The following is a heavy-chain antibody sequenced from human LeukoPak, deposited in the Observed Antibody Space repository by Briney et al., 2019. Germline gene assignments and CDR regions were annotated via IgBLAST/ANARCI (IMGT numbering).Heavy chain of an antibody. CDR2: IKQDGSEK. J-gene: IGHJ4*02. D-gene: IGHD2-15*01. CDR1: GFTFSSYW. Sequence: GGSLRLSCAASGFTFSSYWMSWVRQAPGKGLEWVANIKQDGSEKYYVESVKGRFTISRGNAKNSLYLQMNSLRAEDTAVYYCARRIPGLTPHIDYWGQGTLVTVSS. CDR3: ARRIPGLTPHIDY. V-gene: IGHV3-7*01.